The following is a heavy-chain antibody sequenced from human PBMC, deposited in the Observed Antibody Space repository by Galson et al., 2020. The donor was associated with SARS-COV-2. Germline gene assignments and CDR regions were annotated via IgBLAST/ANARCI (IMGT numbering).Heavy chain of an antibody. Sequence: ASETLSLTCTVSGGSVSSERHYWSWIRQPPGKGLEWMAYIYYTGRTSYNPSLKSRVNISIDMSKNDFSLKLSSVTAADTAMYYCARVVAGFGYYAFDVWGQGTTVTVS. CDR1: GGSVSSERHY. CDR3: ARVVAGFGYYAFDV. CDR2: IYYTGRT. J-gene: IGHJ6*02. V-gene: IGHV4-61*03. D-gene: IGHD6-13*01.